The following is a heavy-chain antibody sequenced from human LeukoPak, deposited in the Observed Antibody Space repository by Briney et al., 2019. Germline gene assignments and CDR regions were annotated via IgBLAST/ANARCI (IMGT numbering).Heavy chain of an antibody. Sequence: RYDGINKYYADSVKGRFTISRDNYKNTVYMKINSQRAEDTAVYYCAKDRGIQLWLGVWVYWGQGTLVTVSS. CDR2: RYDGINK. CDR3: AKDRGIQLWLGVWVY. V-gene: IGHV3-30*02. D-gene: IGHD5-18*01. J-gene: IGHJ4*02.